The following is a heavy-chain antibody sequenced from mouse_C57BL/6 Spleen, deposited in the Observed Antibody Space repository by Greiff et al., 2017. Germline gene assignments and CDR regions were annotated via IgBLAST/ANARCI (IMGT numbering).Heavy chain of an antibody. CDR3: ARFGTVVGGYYFDY. Sequence: QVQLQQSGAELVRPGSSVKLSCKASGYTFTSYWMDWVKQRPGQGLEWIGNIYPSDSETHYNQKFKDKATLTVDKSSSTAYMQLSSLTSEDSAVYYCARFGTVVGGYYFDYWGQGTTLTVSS. CDR1: GYTFTSYW. CDR2: IYPSDSET. J-gene: IGHJ2*01. V-gene: IGHV1-61*01. D-gene: IGHD1-1*01.